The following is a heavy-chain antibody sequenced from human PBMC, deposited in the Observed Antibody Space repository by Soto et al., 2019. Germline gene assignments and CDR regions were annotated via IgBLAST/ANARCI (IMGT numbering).Heavy chain of an antibody. Sequence: QVQLQESGPGLVKASQTLSLTCTVSGVSISSDEYYWSWIRQPPGKGLDWIGYIYYSGSTYYNPSLKSPVTLSVETSENQFSLEVTSVTAADTALYYCARVLRGYRYHHGANYYYGMDVWGQGTTVTVSS. D-gene: IGHD5-18*01. V-gene: IGHV4-30-4*01. CDR1: GVSISSDEYY. CDR3: ARVLRGYRYHHGANYYYGMDV. CDR2: IYYSGST. J-gene: IGHJ6*02.